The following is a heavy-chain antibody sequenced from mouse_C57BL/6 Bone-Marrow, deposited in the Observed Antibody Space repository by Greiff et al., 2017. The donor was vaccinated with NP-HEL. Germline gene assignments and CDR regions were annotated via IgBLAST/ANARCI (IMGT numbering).Heavy chain of an antibody. CDR2: IYPGSGST. D-gene: IGHD1-1*01. V-gene: IGHV1-55*01. Sequence: VKLQQPGAELVKPGASVKMSCKASGYTFTSYWITWVKQRPGQGLEWIGDIYPGSGSTNYNEKFKSKATLTVDTSSSTAYMQLSSLTSEDSAVYYCARIEDPFITTSYWGQGTLVTVSA. CDR1: GYTFTSYW. CDR3: ARIEDPFITTSY. J-gene: IGHJ3*01.